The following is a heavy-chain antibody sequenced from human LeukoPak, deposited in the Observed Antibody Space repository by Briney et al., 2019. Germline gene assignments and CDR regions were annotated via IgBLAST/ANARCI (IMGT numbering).Heavy chain of an antibody. CDR3: AELGITMIGGV. D-gene: IGHD3-10*02. V-gene: IGHV3-48*03. Sequence: GGSLTLTCAASGFTFSSYEMNWVRQAPGKGLEWVSYISSSGSTIYYAASVNGRFTIFRDNAKNSLYLQMNSLRAEDTAVYYCAELGITMIGGVWGKGTTVTIPS. J-gene: IGHJ6*04. CDR2: ISSSGSTI. CDR1: GFTFSSYE.